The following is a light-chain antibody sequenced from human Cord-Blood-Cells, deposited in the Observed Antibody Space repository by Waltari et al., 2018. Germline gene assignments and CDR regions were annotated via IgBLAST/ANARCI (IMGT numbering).Light chain of an antibody. CDR1: TLGDDG. CDR3: QAWDSSHVV. CDR2: QDI. Sequence: SYELTQPPSVSVSPGQTASITCSGDTLGDDGGCWYQQTSDQSHVLVIDQDIKRPSGLPQRFAGTNSENTATLTISVTQAMDEADYYCQAWDSSHVVFGGGTKLTVL. J-gene: IGLJ2*01. V-gene: IGLV3-1*01.